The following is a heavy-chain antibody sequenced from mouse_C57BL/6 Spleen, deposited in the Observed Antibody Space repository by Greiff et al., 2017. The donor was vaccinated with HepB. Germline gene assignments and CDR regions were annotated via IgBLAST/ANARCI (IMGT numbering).Heavy chain of an antibody. CDR2: INPSNGGT. J-gene: IGHJ2*01. Sequence: QVQLKQPGTELVKPGASVKLSCKASGYTFTSYWMHWVKQRPGQGLEWIGNINPSNGGTNYNEKFKSKATLTVDKSSSTAYMQLSSLTSEDSAVYYCARPFYYGSTYFDYWGQGTTLTVSS. D-gene: IGHD1-1*01. CDR3: ARPFYYGSTYFDY. CDR1: GYTFTSYW. V-gene: IGHV1-53*01.